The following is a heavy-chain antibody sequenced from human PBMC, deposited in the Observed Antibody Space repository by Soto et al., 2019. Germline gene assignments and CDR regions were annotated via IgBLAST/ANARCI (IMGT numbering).Heavy chain of an antibody. D-gene: IGHD4-17*01. CDR2: IVREGSEK. CDR3: ARDDDYDDNGLDS. Sequence: QVQLVESGGGVVQPGRSLRLSCAASGFAFSSHGMHWVRQAPGKGLEWVAVIVREGSEKHYADPAKGRFTISRDNSKNTLYLEMNSLRAEDTAVYYCARDDDYDDNGLDSWGQGTLVTVSS. J-gene: IGHJ5*01. CDR1: GFAFSSHG. V-gene: IGHV3-33*01.